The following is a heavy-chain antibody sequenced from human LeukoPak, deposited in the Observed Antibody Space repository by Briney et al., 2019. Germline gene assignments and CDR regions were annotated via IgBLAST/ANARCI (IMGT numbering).Heavy chain of an antibody. CDR2: ISGSGGST. V-gene: IGHV3-23*01. CDR3: AKGAAAAGTMYYYYYMDV. CDR1: GFTFSSYA. Sequence: GGSLRLSCAASGFTFSSYAMSWVRQAPGKGLEWVSAISGSGGSTYYADSVKGRFTISRDNSKNTLYLQMNSLRAEDTAVYYRAKGAAAAGTMYYYYYMDVWGKGTTVTVSS. J-gene: IGHJ6*03. D-gene: IGHD6-13*01.